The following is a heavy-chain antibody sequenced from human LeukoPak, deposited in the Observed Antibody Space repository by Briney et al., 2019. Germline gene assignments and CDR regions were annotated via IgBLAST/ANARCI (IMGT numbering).Heavy chain of an antibody. D-gene: IGHD6-25*01. J-gene: IGHJ4*02. V-gene: IGHV2-5*02. CDR2: VYWDDDK. Sequence: SGPTLVNPTQTLTLTRTFSGFSLSTNGVAVGWIRQPPGKALEWLALVYWDDDKLYSPSLSSRLTITKDTSKNQVVLTLTNTDPVDTATYYCAHKRRPPPDGYYFDYWGQGALVTVSS. CDR1: GFSLSTNGVA. CDR3: AHKRRPPPDGYYFDY.